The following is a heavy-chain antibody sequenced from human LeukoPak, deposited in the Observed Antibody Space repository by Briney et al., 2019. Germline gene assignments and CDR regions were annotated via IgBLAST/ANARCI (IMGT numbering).Heavy chain of an antibody. CDR2: INPNSGGT. CDR1: GYTFTSYG. J-gene: IGHJ1*01. CDR3: ARAGKEIQLVPWH. D-gene: IGHD5-18*01. V-gene: IGHV1-2*02. Sequence: ASVKVSCKASGYTFTSYGISWVRQAPGQGLEWMGWINPNSGGTNYAQKFQGRVTMTRDTSISTAYMELSRLRSDDTAVYYCARAGKEIQLVPWHWGQGTLVTVSS.